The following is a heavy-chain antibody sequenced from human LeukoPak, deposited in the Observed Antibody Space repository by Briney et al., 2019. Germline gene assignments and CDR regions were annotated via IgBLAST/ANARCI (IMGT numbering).Heavy chain of an antibody. D-gene: IGHD5-24*01. Sequence: GASVKVSCKASGYTFTSDDINWVRQAPGQGLEWMGWMSPNSGDTGYAQKFQGRVTMTRDTSMRTAYLELSSLKSEDTAVYYCARFRRRDDYSLDFWGQGTLVTVSS. CDR2: MSPNSGDT. CDR3: ARFRRRDDYSLDF. V-gene: IGHV1-8*01. J-gene: IGHJ4*02. CDR1: GYTFTSDD.